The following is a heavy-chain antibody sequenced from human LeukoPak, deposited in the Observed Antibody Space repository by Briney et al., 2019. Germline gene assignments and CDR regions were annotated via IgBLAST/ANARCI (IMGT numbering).Heavy chain of an antibody. V-gene: IGHV3-66*01. CDR3: ATGERMVRGDGVDY. J-gene: IGHJ4*02. D-gene: IGHD3-10*01. CDR1: GFTVRNNC. Sequence: GGSLRLSCAASGFTVRNNCMSWVRQAPGKGLGWVSVIYSGGSTYNADSVKGRFTISRDNSKNTLYRQMNSLRAEDTAVYFCATGERMVRGDGVDYWGQGTLVTVSS. CDR2: IYSGGST.